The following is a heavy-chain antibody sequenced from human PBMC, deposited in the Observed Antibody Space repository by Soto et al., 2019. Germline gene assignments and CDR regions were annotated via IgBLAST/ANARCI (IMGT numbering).Heavy chain of an antibody. D-gene: IGHD3-10*01. CDR2: ISYDGSNK. CDR1: GFTFSSYP. CDR3: ARDGANYYGSGENYYYGMDV. Sequence: PGGSLRLSCAASGFTFSSYPMHWVRQAPGKGLEWVAVISYDGSNKYYADSVKGRFTISRDNSKNTLYLQMNSLRAEGTAVYYCARDGANYYGSGENYYYGMDVWGQGTTVTVS. V-gene: IGHV3-30-3*01. J-gene: IGHJ6*02.